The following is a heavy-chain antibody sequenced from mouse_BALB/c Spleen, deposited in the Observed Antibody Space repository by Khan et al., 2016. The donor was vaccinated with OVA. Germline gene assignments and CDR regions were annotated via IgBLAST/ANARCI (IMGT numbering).Heavy chain of an antibody. Sequence: EVQLVESGPGLVKPSQSLSLTCTVTGYSITSDYAWNWIRQFPGNKLEWMGYISYSGRTSYTPSLKSRTSITRDTSKNQFFMQLNSVTTEDTATYYCAGGRAYWGQGTLVTVSA. CDR2: ISYSGRT. CDR3: AGGRAY. CDR1: GYSITSDYA. V-gene: IGHV3-2*02. J-gene: IGHJ3*01.